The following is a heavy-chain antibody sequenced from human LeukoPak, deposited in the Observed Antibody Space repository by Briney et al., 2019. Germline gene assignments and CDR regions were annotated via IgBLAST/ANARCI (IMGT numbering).Heavy chain of an antibody. CDR3: ARAHRSSGSFDFDY. Sequence: PGGSLRLSCAASGFTFSSYSMNWVRQAPGKGLEWVSSISSSSSYIYYADSVKGRFTISRDNAKNSLYLQMNSLRAEDTAVYYCARAHRSSGSFDFDYWGQGTLVTVSS. D-gene: IGHD3-10*01. V-gene: IGHV3-21*03. CDR2: ISSSSSYI. J-gene: IGHJ4*02. CDR1: GFTFSSYS.